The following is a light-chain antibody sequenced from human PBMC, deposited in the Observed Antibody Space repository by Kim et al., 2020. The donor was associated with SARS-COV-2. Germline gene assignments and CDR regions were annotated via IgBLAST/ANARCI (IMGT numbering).Light chain of an antibody. CDR2: GAS. CDR3: QQYRAYPVA. CDR1: QDIINA. V-gene: IGKV1-16*02. J-gene: IGKJ2*01. Sequence: DIQMTQSPSSLSASIGDRVTITCRASQDIINALTWFRQKPGKAPESLIYGASTLRSGVPSKFSGSGSGTDFTLTISSLQPEYFATYYCQQYRAYPVAFGQGTKLEI.